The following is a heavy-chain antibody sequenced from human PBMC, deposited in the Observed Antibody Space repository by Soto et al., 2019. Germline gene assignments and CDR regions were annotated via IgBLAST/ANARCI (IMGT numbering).Heavy chain of an antibody. CDR3: ARDNSAPAGTGFDS. CDR2: INSDGSYS. D-gene: IGHD6-13*01. Sequence: GGSLRLSCAASGFTFSSYWMHWVRQAPGKGLVWVSRINSDGSYSRYADSVKGRFTISRDNAKNTVYLQMSSLRAEDTALYYCARDNSAPAGTGFDSWGQGTLVTVSS. CDR1: GFTFSSYW. V-gene: IGHV3-74*01. J-gene: IGHJ4*02.